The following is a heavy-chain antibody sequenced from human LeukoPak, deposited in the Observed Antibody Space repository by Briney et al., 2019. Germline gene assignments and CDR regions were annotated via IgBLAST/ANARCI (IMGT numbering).Heavy chain of an antibody. V-gene: IGHV1-18*01. D-gene: IGHD3-3*01. Sequence: ASVKVSCKASGYTFTSYGISWVRQAPGQGLEWMGWISAYNGNTNYAQKLQGRVTMTTDTSTSTAYMELRSLRSDDTAVYYCARRNHDFWSGYLYGMDVWGQGTTVTVSS. J-gene: IGHJ6*02. CDR1: GYTFTSYG. CDR3: ARRNHDFWSGYLYGMDV. CDR2: ISAYNGNT.